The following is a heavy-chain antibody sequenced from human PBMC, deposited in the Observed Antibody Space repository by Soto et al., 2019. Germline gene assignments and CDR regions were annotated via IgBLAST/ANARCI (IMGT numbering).Heavy chain of an antibody. J-gene: IGHJ6*04. Sequence: PSQTLSLTCAISGDSVSSNSAAWNWIRQSPSRGLEWLGRTYYRSKWYNDYAVSVKSRITINPDTSKNQFSLQLNSVTPEDTAVYYCARDLSTIFGVVILPNYGTEVWGEGTTVSFSS. V-gene: IGHV6-1*01. CDR2: TYYRSKWYN. CDR1: GDSVSSNSAA. D-gene: IGHD3-3*01. CDR3: ARDLSTIFGVVILPNYGTEV.